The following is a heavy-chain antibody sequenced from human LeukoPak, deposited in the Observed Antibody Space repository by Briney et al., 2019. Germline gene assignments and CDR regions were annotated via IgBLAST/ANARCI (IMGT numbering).Heavy chain of an antibody. Sequence: ASVKVSCKASGYTFTSYDINWVRQATGQGLEGMGWISAYNGNTNYAQKLQGRVTMTTDTSTSTAYMELRSLRSDDTAVYYCARDGVVVVPAARNFDYWGQGTLVTVSS. CDR2: ISAYNGNT. J-gene: IGHJ4*02. V-gene: IGHV1-18*01. CDR3: ARDGVVVVPAARNFDY. D-gene: IGHD2-2*01. CDR1: GYTFTSYD.